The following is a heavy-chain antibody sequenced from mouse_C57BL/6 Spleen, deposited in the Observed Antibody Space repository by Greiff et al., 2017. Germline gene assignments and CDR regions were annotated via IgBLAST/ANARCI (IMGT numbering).Heavy chain of an antibody. CDR3: ARRDDYVGAMDY. CDR1: GFSINSDCY. J-gene: IGHJ4*01. D-gene: IGHD2-4*01. Sequence: EVQRVESGPSLVRPSQTLSLTCTVTGFSINSDCYWIWIRQFPGNKLEYIGYTFYSGITYYNPSLESRTYITRDTSKNQFSLKLSSVTTEDTATYYCARRDDYVGAMDYWGQGTSVTVSS. CDR2: TFYSGIT. V-gene: IGHV3-3*01.